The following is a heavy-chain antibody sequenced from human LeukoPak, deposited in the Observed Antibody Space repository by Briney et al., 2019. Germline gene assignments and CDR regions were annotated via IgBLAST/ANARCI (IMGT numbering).Heavy chain of an antibody. D-gene: IGHD2-2*01. J-gene: IGHJ4*02. V-gene: IGHV4-59*11. CDR2: IQYSRST. CDR1: GGSITSHF. CDR3: ARFSSDSSSDCDGTSCSLTH. Sequence: SETLSLTCSVSGGSITSHFWSWVRQPPGKGLELIGHIQYSRSTTYNPSLGGRVYISVDASKNQFSLEMSSLTATDTAVYYCARFSSDSSSDCDGTSCSLTHWGQGILVTVSS.